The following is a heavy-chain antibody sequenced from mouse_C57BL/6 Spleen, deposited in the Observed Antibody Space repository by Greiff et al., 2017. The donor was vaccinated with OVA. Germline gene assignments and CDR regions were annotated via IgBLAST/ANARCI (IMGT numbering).Heavy chain of an antibody. V-gene: IGHV5-17*01. J-gene: IGHJ3*01. CDR2: ISSGSSTI. Sequence: EVQLVESGGGLVKPGGSLKLSCAASGFTFSDYGMHWVRQAPEKGLEWVAYISSGSSTIHYADTVKGRFTITRDNAKNTLFMQMTSLRSEDTAVYYCARTAQATAWLAYWGQVTLVTVSA. CDR1: GFTFSDYG. CDR3: ARTAQATAWLAY. D-gene: IGHD3-2*02.